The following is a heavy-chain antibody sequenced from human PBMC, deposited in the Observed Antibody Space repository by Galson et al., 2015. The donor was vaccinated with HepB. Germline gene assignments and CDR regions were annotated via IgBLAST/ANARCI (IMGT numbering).Heavy chain of an antibody. V-gene: IGHV1-69*13. Sequence: SVKVSCKASGGTFSSYAISWVRQAPGQGLEWMGGIIPIFGTANYAQKFQGRVTITADESTSTAYMELSSLRSEDTAVYYCARDRSSAPAGPGGDYGRDVWGQGTTVTVSS. J-gene: IGHJ6*02. D-gene: IGHD4-23*01. CDR2: IIPIFGTA. CDR1: GGTFSSYA. CDR3: ARDRSSAPAGPGGDYGRDV.